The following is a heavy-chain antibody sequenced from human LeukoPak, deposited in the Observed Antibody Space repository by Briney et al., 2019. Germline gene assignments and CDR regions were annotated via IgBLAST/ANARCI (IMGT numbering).Heavy chain of an antibody. CDR3: ARDQRVTGRPDIDY. J-gene: IGHJ4*02. Sequence: GGSLRLSCAASGFTFRNHWMHWVRQTPGKGLVWVSHISSDGSSTTYADSVKGRFTISRDNAKNTLYLQMNNLRAEDTAMYYCARDQRVTGRPDIDYWGQGTIVIVSS. V-gene: IGHV3-74*03. CDR2: ISSDGSST. D-gene: IGHD6-6*01. CDR1: GFTFRNHW.